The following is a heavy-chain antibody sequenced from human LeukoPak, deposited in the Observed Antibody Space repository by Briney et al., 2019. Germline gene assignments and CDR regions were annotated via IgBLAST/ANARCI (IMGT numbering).Heavy chain of an antibody. CDR3: ARGFGLGGATVPPQFDY. Sequence: ASVEVSCKASGYTLTDHYMHWVRQAPGQGLEWMGRINPDSGVANYGQAFRGRVTMTRDPSINTDYMEVSTLRSDDTAVYYCARGFGLGGATVPPQFDYWGQGTLVTVSS. V-gene: IGHV1-2*06. D-gene: IGHD1-26*01. J-gene: IGHJ4*02. CDR1: GYTLTDHY. CDR2: INPDSGVA.